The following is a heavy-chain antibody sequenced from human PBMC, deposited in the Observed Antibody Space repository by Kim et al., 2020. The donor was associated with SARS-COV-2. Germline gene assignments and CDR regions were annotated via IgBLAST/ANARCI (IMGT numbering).Heavy chain of an antibody. J-gene: IGHJ4*02. D-gene: IGHD6-13*01. Sequence: YAQRLQGRVTMTTDTSTSTAYMELRSLRSDDTAVYYCARDETLSRIAALGYWGQGTLVTVSS. CDR3: ARDETLSRIAALGY. V-gene: IGHV1-18*01.